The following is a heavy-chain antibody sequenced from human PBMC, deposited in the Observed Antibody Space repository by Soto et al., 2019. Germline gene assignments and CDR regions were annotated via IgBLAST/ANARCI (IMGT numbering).Heavy chain of an antibody. Sequence: GGSLRLSCAASVFTFSNAWMSWVRQAPGKGLEWVGRIKSKTDGGTTDYAAPVKGRFTISRDDSKNTLYLQMNSLKTEDTAVYYCIGSGYYYGDAFDIWGQGTMVTVSS. J-gene: IGHJ3*02. D-gene: IGHD3-22*01. V-gene: IGHV3-15*01. CDR1: VFTFSNAW. CDR3: IGSGYYYGDAFDI. CDR2: IKSKTDGGTT.